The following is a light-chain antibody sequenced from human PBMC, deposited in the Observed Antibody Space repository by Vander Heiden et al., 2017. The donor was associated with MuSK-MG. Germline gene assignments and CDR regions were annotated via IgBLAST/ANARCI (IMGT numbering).Light chain of an antibody. CDR1: SGDVGGYNF. V-gene: IGLV2-11*01. Sequence: QSALTQPRSVSGSPGPSVTISCTGTSGDVGGYNFVSWYRQYPGQAPKLMIYDVNQRPSGVPDRFSGSKSGNTASLTISGLQAEDEADYYCCSYAGSFTLVFGGGTKMTVL. J-gene: IGLJ3*02. CDR3: CSYAGSFTLV. CDR2: DVN.